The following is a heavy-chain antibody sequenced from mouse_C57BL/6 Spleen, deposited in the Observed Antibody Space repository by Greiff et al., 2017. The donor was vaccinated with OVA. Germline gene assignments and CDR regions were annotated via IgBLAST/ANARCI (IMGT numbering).Heavy chain of an antibody. CDR3: TWVTTVGYFDV. V-gene: IGHV1-5*01. Sequence: EVQLQQSGTVLARPGASVKMSCKTSGYTFTSYWMHWVKQRPGQGLEWIGAIYPGNSDTSYNQKFKGKAKLTAVTSASTAYMELSSLTHEDSAVYYCTWVTTVGYFDVWGTGTTVTVSS. CDR1: GYTFTSYW. J-gene: IGHJ1*03. D-gene: IGHD1-1*01. CDR2: IYPGNSDT.